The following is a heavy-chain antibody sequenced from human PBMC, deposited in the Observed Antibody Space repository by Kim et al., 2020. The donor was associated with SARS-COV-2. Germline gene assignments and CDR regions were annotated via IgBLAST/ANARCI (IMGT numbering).Heavy chain of an antibody. J-gene: IGHJ4*02. CDR3: AKYDDGFDY. Sequence: GGSLRLSCEASGFTFSTYGMHWVRQAPGKGLEWVAGISYDGSNKYYADSVKGRFTISRDNSKNTVYVQMDSLRAEDTAVYYCAKYDDGFDYWGQGTLGTV. D-gene: IGHD3-3*01. V-gene: IGHV3-30*18. CDR2: ISYDGSNK. CDR1: GFTFSTYG.